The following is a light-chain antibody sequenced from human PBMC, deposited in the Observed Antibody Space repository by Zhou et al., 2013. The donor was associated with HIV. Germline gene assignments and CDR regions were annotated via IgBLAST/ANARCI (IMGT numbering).Light chain of an antibody. CDR3: QQSYRTPWT. Sequence: IQLTQSPSSLSASVGDRVTITCRASQDINTFLAWYQQKPGTAPKLLIYAASTLQSGVPPRFSGSGSGTDFTLTINSLQPEDFATYYCQQSYRTPWTFGQGTKVEMK. CDR1: QDINTF. J-gene: IGKJ1*01. CDR2: AAS. V-gene: IGKV1-9*01.